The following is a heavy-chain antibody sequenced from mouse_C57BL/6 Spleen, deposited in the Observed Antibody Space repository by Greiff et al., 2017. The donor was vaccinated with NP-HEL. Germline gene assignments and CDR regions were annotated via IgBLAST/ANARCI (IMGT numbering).Heavy chain of an antibody. D-gene: IGHD2-3*01. V-gene: IGHV3-6*01. Sequence: EVQLQQSGPGLVKPSQSLSLTCSVTGYSITSGYYWNWIRQFPGNKLEWMGYISYDGSNNYNPSLKNRISITRDTSKNQFFLKLNSVTTEDTATYYCASKDGYYAWFAYWGQGTLVTVSA. CDR2: ISYDGSN. CDR1: GYSITSGYY. CDR3: ASKDGYYAWFAY. J-gene: IGHJ3*01.